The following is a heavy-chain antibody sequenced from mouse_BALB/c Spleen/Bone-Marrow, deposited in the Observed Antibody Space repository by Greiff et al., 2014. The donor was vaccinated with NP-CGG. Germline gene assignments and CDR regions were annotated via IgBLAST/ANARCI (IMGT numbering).Heavy chain of an antibody. CDR1: GYTFTSYT. J-gene: IGHJ4*01. CDR3: AYGNYGYAMDY. V-gene: IGHV1-4*01. Sequence: QVQLQQSGAELARPGASVKMSCKASGYTFTSYTMHWVKQRPGQGLEWIGYINPSGGYTNYNQKFKDKATLTADKSSSTAYMQLSSLTPEDSAVYYCAYGNYGYAMDYWGRGTSVTVSP. CDR2: INPSGGYT. D-gene: IGHD2-10*02.